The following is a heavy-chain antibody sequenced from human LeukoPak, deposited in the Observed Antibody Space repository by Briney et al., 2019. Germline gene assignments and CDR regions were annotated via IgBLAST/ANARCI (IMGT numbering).Heavy chain of an antibody. CDR1: GFTFSSYA. CDR2: ISGSGGST. J-gene: IGHJ4*02. V-gene: IGHV3-23*01. CDR3: AKRAVSSGYYQGVGY. Sequence: GGSLRLSCAASGFTFSSYAMSWVRQAPGRGLEWVSAISGSGGSTYYADSVKGRFTISRDNSKNTLYLQMNSLRAEDTAVYYCAKRAVSSGYYQGVGYWGQGTLVTVSS. D-gene: IGHD3-22*01.